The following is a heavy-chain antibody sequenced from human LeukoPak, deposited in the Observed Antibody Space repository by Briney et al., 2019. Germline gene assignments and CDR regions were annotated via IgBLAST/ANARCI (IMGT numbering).Heavy chain of an antibody. V-gene: IGHV1-18*01. CDR2: ISAYNGNT. Sequence: GASVKVSCKASGYTFTSYGISWVRQAPGQGLEWMGWISAYNGNTNYAQKLQGRVTMTTDTSTSTAYMELSRLRSDDTAVYYCAREEYYYDSRGIAFDIWGQGTMVTVSS. J-gene: IGHJ3*02. CDR3: AREEYYYDSRGIAFDI. D-gene: IGHD3-22*01. CDR1: GYTFTSYG.